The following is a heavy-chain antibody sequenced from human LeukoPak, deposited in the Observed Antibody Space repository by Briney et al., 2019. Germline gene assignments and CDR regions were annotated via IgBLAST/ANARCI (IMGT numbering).Heavy chain of an antibody. CDR2: IYYSGST. D-gene: IGHD2-2*01. V-gene: IGHV4-39*07. CDR1: GGSISSSSYY. J-gene: IGHJ5*02. Sequence: KASETLSLTCTVSGGSISSSSYYWGWIRQPPGKGLEWIGSIYYSGSTYYNPSLKSRVTISVDTSKNQFSLKLSSVTAADTAVYYCAREEPSPAGDNWFDPWGQGTLVTVSS. CDR3: AREEPSPAGDNWFDP.